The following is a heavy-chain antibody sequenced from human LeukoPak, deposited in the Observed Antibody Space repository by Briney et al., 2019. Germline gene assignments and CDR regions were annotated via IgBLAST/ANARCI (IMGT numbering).Heavy chain of an antibody. CDR3: ARRKRYCSGRSCSAPLDV. J-gene: IGHJ6*01. D-gene: IGHD2-15*01. V-gene: IGHV4-59*01. CDR2: IYFTGST. Sequence: PSETLSLTCTVSGDSISSYYWNWMRQPPGKGLEWIGYIYFTGSTTYNPSLKTRVTISVDTSKNQFFLKLSSVTAADTAMYYCARRKRYCSGRSCSAPLDVWGQGTTVTVSS. CDR1: GDSISSYY.